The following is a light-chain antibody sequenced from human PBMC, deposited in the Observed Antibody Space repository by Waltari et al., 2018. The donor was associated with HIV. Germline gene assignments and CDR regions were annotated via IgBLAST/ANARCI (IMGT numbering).Light chain of an antibody. CDR2: DVS. Sequence: QSALPQPASVSGSTGQSITISCTGPSIYVGAYNYVSWYQLHPGKAPKLMSYDVSNRPSGVSDRFSGSKSANTASLTISGLQAEDEAHYYCSSYTSSSTVVFGGGTKLTVL. V-gene: IGLV2-14*03. CDR3: SSYTSSSTVV. J-gene: IGLJ2*01. CDR1: SIYVGAYNY.